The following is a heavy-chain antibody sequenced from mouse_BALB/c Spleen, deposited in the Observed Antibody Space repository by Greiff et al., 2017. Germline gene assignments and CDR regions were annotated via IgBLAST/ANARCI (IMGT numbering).Heavy chain of an antibody. CDR1: GYTFTNYW. V-gene: IGHV1-63*02. J-gene: IGHJ2*01. D-gene: IGHD2-12*01. CDR2: IYPGGGYT. Sequence: VQLQQSGAELVRPGTSVKISCKASGYTFTNYWLGWVKQRPGHGLEWIGDIYPGGGYTNYNEKFKGKATLTADTSSITSYMQLSSLTSEDSAVYFCAGWAYDIYYFDYWGQGTTLTVSS. CDR3: AGWAYDIYYFDY.